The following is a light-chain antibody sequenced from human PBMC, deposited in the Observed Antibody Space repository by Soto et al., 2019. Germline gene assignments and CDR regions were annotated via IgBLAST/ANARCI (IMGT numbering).Light chain of an antibody. Sequence: DIQMTQSPSSLSASVGDRVTITCRASQDITTYLAWYQQEPGKVPKLLIYGASALRSGVPSRFSGRGSGTDFTLTISSLQPEDVATYYCQQYNSSLPTFGPGTKVDVK. CDR3: QQYNSSLPT. V-gene: IGKV1-27*01. J-gene: IGKJ3*01. CDR1: QDITTY. CDR2: GAS.